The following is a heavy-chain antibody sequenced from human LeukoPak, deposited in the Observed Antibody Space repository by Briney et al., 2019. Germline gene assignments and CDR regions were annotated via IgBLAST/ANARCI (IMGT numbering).Heavy chain of an antibody. CDR1: GFAFSDFQ. Sequence: SGGSPRLSCAASGFAFSDFQMSWIRQAPGKGLEWLSDISDTGHSIRYADSVKGRFTISRDNAKKSLYLQLNSLRAEDTAVYYCARDGSYYDTSAFYSDNWGQGTLVTVSS. J-gene: IGHJ4*02. CDR3: ARDGSYYDTSAFYSDN. V-gene: IGHV3-11*01. CDR2: ISDTGHSI. D-gene: IGHD3-22*01.